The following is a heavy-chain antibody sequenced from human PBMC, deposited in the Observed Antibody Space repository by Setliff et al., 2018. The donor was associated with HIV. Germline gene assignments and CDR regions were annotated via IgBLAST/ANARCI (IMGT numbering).Heavy chain of an antibody. CDR3: VRDSDYTNRHDAFDI. CDR1: GFTFGTYW. Sequence: GGSLRLSCAAPGFTFGTYWMHWVRQAPGKGLVWVSLISHEGTTTNYADSVKGRFTISRDNAKDTLYLQMNSVRAEDSGVYYCVRDSDYTNRHDAFDIWGRGTMVTVSS. J-gene: IGHJ3*02. V-gene: IGHV3-74*01. D-gene: IGHD4-4*01. CDR2: ISHEGTTT.